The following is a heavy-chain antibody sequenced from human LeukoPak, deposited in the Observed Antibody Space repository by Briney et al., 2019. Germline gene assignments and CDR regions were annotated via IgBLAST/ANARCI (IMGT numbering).Heavy chain of an antibody. CDR2: IYHSGST. Sequence: PSETLSLTCTVSGGSISSYYWSWIRQPPGKGLEWIGYIYHSGSTNYNPSLKSRVTISVDTSKNQFSLKLSSVTAADTAVYYCAKASSLILWWSGSAENWFDPWGQGTLVTVSS. D-gene: IGHD2-21*01. CDR3: AKASSLILWWSGSAENWFDP. V-gene: IGHV4-59*01. J-gene: IGHJ5*02. CDR1: GGSISSYY.